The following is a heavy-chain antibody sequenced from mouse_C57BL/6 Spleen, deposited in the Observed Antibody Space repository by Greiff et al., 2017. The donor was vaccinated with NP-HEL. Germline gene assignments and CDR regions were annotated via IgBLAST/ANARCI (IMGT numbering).Heavy chain of an antibody. J-gene: IGHJ2*01. CDR2: ISDGGSYT. CDR3: ARAGGYDRGYYFDY. CDR1: GFTFSSYA. V-gene: IGHV5-4*03. D-gene: IGHD2-2*01. Sequence: EVKLMESGGGLVKPGGSLKLSCAASGFTFSSYAMSWVRQTPEKRLEWVATISDGGSYTYYPDNVKGRFTISRDNAKNNLYLQMSHLKSEDTAMYYCARAGGYDRGYYFDYWGQGTTLTVSS.